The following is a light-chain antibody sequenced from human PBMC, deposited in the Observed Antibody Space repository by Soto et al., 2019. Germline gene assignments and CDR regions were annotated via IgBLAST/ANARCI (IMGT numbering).Light chain of an antibody. CDR3: QTWGTGIVV. Sequence: QAVVTQSPSASASLGASVKLTCTLSSGHSSYAIAWHQQQPEKGPRYLMKLNSDGSHSKGDGIPDRFSGSSSGAERYLTISSLQSEDVADYYCQTWGTGIVVFGGGTKLTVL. V-gene: IGLV4-69*01. CDR2: LNSDGSH. CDR1: SGHSSYA. J-gene: IGLJ2*01.